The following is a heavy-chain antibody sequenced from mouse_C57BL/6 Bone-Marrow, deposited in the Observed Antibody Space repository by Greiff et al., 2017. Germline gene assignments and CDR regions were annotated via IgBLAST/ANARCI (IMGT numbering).Heavy chain of an antibody. J-gene: IGHJ3*01. CDR3: ARGPLGLFAY. Sequence: QVQLQQPGAELVKPGASVKLSCKASGYTFTSYWMHWVKQRPGQGLEWIGMIHPHSGSTNYNEKFKSKATLTVDQSSSTAYMQLSSLTSEDSAVYYCARGPLGLFAYWGQGTLVTVSA. V-gene: IGHV1-64*01. D-gene: IGHD3-3*01. CDR1: GYTFTSYW. CDR2: IHPHSGST.